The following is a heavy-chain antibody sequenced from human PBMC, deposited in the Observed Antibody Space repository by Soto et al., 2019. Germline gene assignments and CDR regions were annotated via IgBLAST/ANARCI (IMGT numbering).Heavy chain of an antibody. CDR3: ASAGGLGAVAADY. V-gene: IGHV4-30-2*01. Sequence: QLQLQESGSGLVKPSQTLSLTCAVSGGSISSGGYSWSWIRQPPGKGLEWIGYIYHSGSTYYIPSLKSRVTISVDRSKNQFSLKLSSVTAADTAVYYCASAGGLGAVAADYWGQGTLVTVSS. D-gene: IGHD6-19*01. CDR1: GGSISSGGYS. J-gene: IGHJ4*02. CDR2: IYHSGST.